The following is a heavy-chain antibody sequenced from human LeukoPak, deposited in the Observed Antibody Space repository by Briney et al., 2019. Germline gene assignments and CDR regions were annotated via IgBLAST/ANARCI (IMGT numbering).Heavy chain of an antibody. Sequence: GGSLRLSCAASGFTFDDYAMHWVRQAPGKGLEWVSGISWNSGSIGYADSVKARFTISRDNAKNSLYLQMNSLRAEDTALYYCAKAGVEDNYYFDYWGQGTLVTVSS. CDR2: ISWNSGSI. V-gene: IGHV3-9*01. CDR3: AKAGVEDNYYFDY. J-gene: IGHJ4*02. D-gene: IGHD3-10*01. CDR1: GFTFDDYA.